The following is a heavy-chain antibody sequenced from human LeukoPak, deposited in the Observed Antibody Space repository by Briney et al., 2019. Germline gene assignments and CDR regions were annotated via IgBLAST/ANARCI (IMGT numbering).Heavy chain of an antibody. CDR2: IYYSGST. V-gene: IGHV4-59*01. CDR1: GGSISSYY. J-gene: IGHJ4*02. Sequence: SETLSLTCTVSGGSISSYYWSWIRQPPGKGLEWIGYIYYSGSTNYNPSLKSRVTISVDTSKNQFSLKLSSVTAADTAVYYCARGRMTQLFGYWGQGTLVTVSS. CDR3: ARGRMTQLFGY. D-gene: IGHD5-18*01.